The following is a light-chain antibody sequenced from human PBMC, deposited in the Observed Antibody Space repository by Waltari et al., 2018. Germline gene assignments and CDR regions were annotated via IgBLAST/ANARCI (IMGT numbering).Light chain of an antibody. V-gene: IGKV3-11*01. Sequence: EIVLTQSPATLSQSPGERATLSCRASQSVSTYLAWYQQKPGQAPRLLIYGASTRATGVPARFSGSGSGTDFTFTISTLEPEDLAVYYCQQRSDWPLTFGGGTKVEIK. J-gene: IGKJ4*01. CDR2: GAS. CDR3: QQRSDWPLT. CDR1: QSVSTY.